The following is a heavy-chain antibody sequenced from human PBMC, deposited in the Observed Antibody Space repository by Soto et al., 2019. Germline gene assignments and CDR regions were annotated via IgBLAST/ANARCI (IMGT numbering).Heavy chain of an antibody. V-gene: IGHV3-66*01. CDR1: GFTVSSNY. Sequence: GGSLILSCAASGFTVSSNYMSWVRQAPGKGLEWVSVIYSGGSTYYADSVKGRFTISRDNSKNTLYLQMNSLRAEDTAVYYCARDITDFWSGYPTPHRDYYYYMDVWGKGTTVTVSS. D-gene: IGHD3-3*01. CDR3: ARDITDFWSGYPTPHRDYYYYMDV. J-gene: IGHJ6*03. CDR2: IYSGGST.